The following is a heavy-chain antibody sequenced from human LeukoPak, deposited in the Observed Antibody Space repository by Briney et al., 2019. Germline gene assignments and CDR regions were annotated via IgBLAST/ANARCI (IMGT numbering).Heavy chain of an antibody. CDR1: GGSISSYY. Sequence: SETLSLTCTVSGGSISSYYWSWIRQPPGKGLEWIGYIYTSGSTNYNPSLKSRVTISVDTSKNQFSLKLSSVTAADTAVYYCARNSWVYSSSSGRRGNWFDPWGQGTLVTVSS. V-gene: IGHV4-4*09. CDR3: ARNSWVYSSSSGRRGNWFDP. J-gene: IGHJ5*02. D-gene: IGHD6-6*01. CDR2: IYTSGST.